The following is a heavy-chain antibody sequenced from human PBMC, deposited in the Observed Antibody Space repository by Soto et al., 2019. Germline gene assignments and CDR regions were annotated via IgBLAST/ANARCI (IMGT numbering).Heavy chain of an antibody. Sequence: QVTLKESCPVLVKHTETLTLTCTVAGFSLSNAGMGVICIRQPPGKAMEWLAHIFSNDERRFSTSRKNRLTISKETFNSQVVVIMTNRDQVDTATDYCAQTEDDGRSRTPAGWFDAWGQRTLVTVSS. CDR3: AQTEDDGRSRTPAGWFDA. V-gene: IGHV2-26*01. CDR1: GFSLSNAGMG. J-gene: IGHJ5*02. D-gene: IGHD4-17*01. CDR2: IFSNDER.